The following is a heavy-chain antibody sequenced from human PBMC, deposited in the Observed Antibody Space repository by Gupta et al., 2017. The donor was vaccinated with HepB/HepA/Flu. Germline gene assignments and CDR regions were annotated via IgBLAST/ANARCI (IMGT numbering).Heavy chain of an antibody. CDR2: IKTDGSEK. CDR1: GFTFSRCG. V-gene: IGHV3-7*01. J-gene: IGHJ4*02. Sequence: EVQLVEFGGGLVQWGGSLRLSCEVYGFTFSRCGMSWVRPAPGKGREWVADIKTDGSEKNYVDSVKGRFTISRDNAKNSLYLQMNTMAVEDTAVYYWVREDYYDTSDSPPGDRGQGTLVTVSA. D-gene: IGHD3-22*01. CDR3: VREDYYDTSDSPPGD.